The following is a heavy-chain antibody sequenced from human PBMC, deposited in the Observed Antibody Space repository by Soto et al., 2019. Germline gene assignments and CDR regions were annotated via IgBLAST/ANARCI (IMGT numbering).Heavy chain of an antibody. Sequence: SETLSLTCTVSGGSISSYYWSWIRQPPGKGLEWIGYIYYSGSINYNPSLKSRVTISVDTSKNQFSLKLSSVTAADTAVYYCARDLNYMDVWGKGTTVPVSS. J-gene: IGHJ6*03. CDR3: ARDLNYMDV. V-gene: IGHV4-59*01. CDR2: IYYSGSI. CDR1: GGSISSYY.